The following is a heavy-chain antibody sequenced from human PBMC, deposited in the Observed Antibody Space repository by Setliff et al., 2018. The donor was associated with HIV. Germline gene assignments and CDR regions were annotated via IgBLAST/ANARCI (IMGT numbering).Heavy chain of an antibody. Sequence: ASVKVSCKASGYTFTSEDINWVRQATGQGLEWIGWMNPNSGNTGYAQKFQGRVTMTRDTSISTAYMELNNLKFEDTAVYYCARARRDSYDRGRRNHYYIDVWGKGTTVTVSS. J-gene: IGHJ6*03. CDR3: ARARRDSYDRGRRNHYYIDV. V-gene: IGHV1-8*02. CDR2: MNPNSGNT. CDR1: GYTFTSED. D-gene: IGHD3-22*01.